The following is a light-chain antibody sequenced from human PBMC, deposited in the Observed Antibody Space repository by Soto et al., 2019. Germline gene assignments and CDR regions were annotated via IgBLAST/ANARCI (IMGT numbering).Light chain of an antibody. J-gene: IGKJ1*01. V-gene: IGKV1-5*03. CDR3: QQYNSYSPVT. CDR2: KAS. CDR1: QSISSW. Sequence: DIQMTQSPSTLSASVGDRVTITCRASQSISSWLAWYQQKPGKAPKLLIYKASSVESGVPSRFSGSGSGTEFTLTISSLQPDDFANDYCQQYNSYSPVTFGQGTKVVIK.